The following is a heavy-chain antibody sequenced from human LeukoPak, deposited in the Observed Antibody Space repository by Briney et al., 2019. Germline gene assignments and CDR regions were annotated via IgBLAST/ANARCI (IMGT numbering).Heavy chain of an antibody. J-gene: IGHJ4*02. CDR1: GVSFSGYY. D-gene: IGHD4-17*01. Sequence: KPSETLSLTCAVYGVSFSGYYWSWIRQPPGKGLEWFWEINHSGSTNYNPSLKSRVTISVDTSKNQFSLKLSSVTAADTAVYYCARGRTTVTKYYFDYWGEGTLVT. CDR2: INHSGST. V-gene: IGHV4-34*01. CDR3: ARGRTTVTKYYFDY.